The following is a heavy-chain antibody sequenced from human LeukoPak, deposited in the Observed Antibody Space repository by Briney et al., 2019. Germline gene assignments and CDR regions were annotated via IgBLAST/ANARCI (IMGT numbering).Heavy chain of an antibody. CDR2: IYYSGST. CDR3: ARSTAGWFDP. V-gene: IGHV4-61*05. D-gene: IGHD6-13*01. Sequence: PSETLSLTCTVSGGSISSSSYYWGWIRQPPGKGLEWIGYIYYSGSTNYNPSLKSRVTISVDTSKNQFSLKLSSVTAADTAVYYCARSTAGWFDPWGQGTLVTVSS. CDR1: GGSISSSSYY. J-gene: IGHJ5*02.